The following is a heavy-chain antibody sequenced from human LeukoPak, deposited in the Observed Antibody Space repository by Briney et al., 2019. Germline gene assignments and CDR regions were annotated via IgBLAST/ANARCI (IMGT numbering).Heavy chain of an antibody. J-gene: IGHJ6*02. Sequence: ASVKVSFKASGYTFTIYYMHWVRQAPGQGVEWMGIINPSGGSTTYAQKFQGRVTMTRDTATSTVYMQLSSLRSEDTAVYYCARAHYDFWSGYWGYYYHYGMDVWGQGTTVTVSS. CDR3: ARAHYDFWSGYWGYYYHYGMDV. V-gene: IGHV1-46*01. CDR1: GYTFTIYY. D-gene: IGHD3-3*01. CDR2: INPSGGST.